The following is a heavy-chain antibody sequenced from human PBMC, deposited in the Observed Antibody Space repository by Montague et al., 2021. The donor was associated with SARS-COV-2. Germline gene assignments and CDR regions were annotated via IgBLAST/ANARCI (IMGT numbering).Heavy chain of an antibody. CDR3: ARRVTGRYFDWILYGMDV. CDR2: IYCSGST. Sequence: SETLSLTCTVAGGSISSSSYDWGWIRQPPGKGLEWFGSIYCSGSTXYNPSLESRVTISVDTSKNQFSLKLSSVTAADTAVYYCARRVTGRYFDWILYGMDVWGQGTTVTVSS. D-gene: IGHD3-9*01. J-gene: IGHJ6*02. V-gene: IGHV4-39*01. CDR1: GGSISSSSYD.